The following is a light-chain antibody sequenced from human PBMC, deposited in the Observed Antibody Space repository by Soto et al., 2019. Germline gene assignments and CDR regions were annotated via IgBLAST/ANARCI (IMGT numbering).Light chain of an antibody. Sequence: EIVLTQSPGTLSLSPGERATLSCRASHSVSSSYLAWYQQKPGQAPRLLIYGASSRATGIPDRFSGSGSGTDFTLTISRLETEDFAVYSCQQYGSSPRTFGRGTKVEIK. J-gene: IGKJ4*01. CDR3: QQYGSSPRT. CDR1: HSVSSSY. CDR2: GAS. V-gene: IGKV3-20*01.